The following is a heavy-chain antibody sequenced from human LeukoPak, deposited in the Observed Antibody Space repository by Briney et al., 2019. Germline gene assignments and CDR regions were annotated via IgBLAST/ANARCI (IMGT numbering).Heavy chain of an antibody. Sequence: GESLKISCKGSGYSFTNYWIGWVRQMPGKGLEWMGIIYPGDSDTRYSPSFQGQVTISADKSINTAYLQWSSLKASDTAIYYCARLRGYSSSWGSPYYFDYWGQGTLVTVSS. J-gene: IGHJ4*02. CDR1: GYSFTNYW. D-gene: IGHD6-13*01. CDR3: ARLRGYSSSWGSPYYFDY. V-gene: IGHV5-51*01. CDR2: IYPGDSDT.